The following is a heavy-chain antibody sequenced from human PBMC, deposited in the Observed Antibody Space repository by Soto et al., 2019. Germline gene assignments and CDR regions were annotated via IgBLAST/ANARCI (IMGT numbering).Heavy chain of an antibody. V-gene: IGHV3-9*01. D-gene: IGHD5-12*01. CDR3: AKDTGRDGYNYFADYFDY. J-gene: IGHJ4*02. Sequence: HPGGSLRLSCAASGFTFDDYAMHWVRQAPGKGLEWVSGISWNSGSIGYADSVKGRFTISRDNAKNSLYLQMNSLRAEDTALYYCAKDTGRDGYNYFADYFDYWGQGTLVTVSS. CDR2: ISWNSGSI. CDR1: GFTFDDYA.